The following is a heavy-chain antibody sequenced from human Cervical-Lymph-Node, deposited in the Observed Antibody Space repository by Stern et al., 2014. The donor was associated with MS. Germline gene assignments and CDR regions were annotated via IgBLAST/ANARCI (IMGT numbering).Heavy chain of an antibody. CDR1: GFSFDEHN. CDR2: ISWNSDNI. Sequence: EVQLVESGGCLVQPGRSLRLSCVASGFSFDEHNMHSVPQAPGQGLDWVSGISWNSDNIGYAASVKGRFTISRDNAKNSLYLQMDSLRAEDTALYYCASNPFYYYGLDVWGQGTTVTVSS. CDR3: ASNPFYYYGLDV. D-gene: IGHD1-14*01. V-gene: IGHV3-9*01. J-gene: IGHJ6*02.